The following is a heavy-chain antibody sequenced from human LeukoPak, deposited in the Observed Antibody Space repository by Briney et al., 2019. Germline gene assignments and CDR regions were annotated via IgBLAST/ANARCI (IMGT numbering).Heavy chain of an antibody. CDR2: IIPIFGTA. Sequence: GASVKVSCKASGGTFISYAISWVRQAPGQGLEWMGGIIPIFGTANYAQKFQGRVTITADESTSTAYMELSSLRSEDTAVYYCARSSYSGYDYGFPSRYFDYWGQGTLVTVSS. D-gene: IGHD5-12*01. J-gene: IGHJ4*02. CDR3: ARSSYSGYDYGFPSRYFDY. CDR1: GGTFISYA. V-gene: IGHV1-69*13.